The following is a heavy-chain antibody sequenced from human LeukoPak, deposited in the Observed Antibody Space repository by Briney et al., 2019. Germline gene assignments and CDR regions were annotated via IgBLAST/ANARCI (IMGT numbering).Heavy chain of an antibody. J-gene: IGHJ3*02. CDR3: ATTTAYCGGDCYPLGAFDI. Sequence: GGSLRLSCAASGFTFSSYSMNWVRQAPGKGLEWVSVIYSGGSTYYADSVKGRFTISRDNSKNTLYLQMNSLRVEDTAVYYCATTTAYCGGDCYPLGAFDIWGQGTMVTVSS. CDR2: IYSGGST. CDR1: GFTFSSYS. V-gene: IGHV3-53*01. D-gene: IGHD2-21*02.